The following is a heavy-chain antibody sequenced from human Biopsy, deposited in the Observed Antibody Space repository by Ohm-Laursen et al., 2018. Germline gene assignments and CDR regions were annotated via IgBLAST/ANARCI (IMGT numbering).Heavy chain of an antibody. V-gene: IGHV3-74*01. CDR3: ARDASQGFDS. CDR2: SNTDGSHT. Sequence: SLRLSCSASGFTCNNYWMHWVRQAPGKGLVWVPRSNTDGSHTNYADSVKGRFTTSTDNAKNTLYLYMSSLTVEDTAVYFCARDASQGFDSWGQGTLVTVSS. J-gene: IGHJ5*01. CDR1: GFTCNNYW.